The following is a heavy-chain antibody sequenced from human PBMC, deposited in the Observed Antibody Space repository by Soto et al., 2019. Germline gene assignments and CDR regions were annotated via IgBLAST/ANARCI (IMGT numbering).Heavy chain of an antibody. D-gene: IGHD3-10*01. CDR2: IYHSGST. CDR3: AKTRYTMVRGVIITRWDYYYGMDV. CDR1: GGSISSSNW. Sequence: PSETLSLTCAVSGGSISSSNWWSWVRQPPGKGLEWIGEIYHSGSTNYNPSLKSRVTISVDKSKNQSSLKLSSVTAADTAVYYCAKTRYTMVRGVIITRWDYYYGMDVWGQGTTVTVSS. V-gene: IGHV4-4*02. J-gene: IGHJ6*02.